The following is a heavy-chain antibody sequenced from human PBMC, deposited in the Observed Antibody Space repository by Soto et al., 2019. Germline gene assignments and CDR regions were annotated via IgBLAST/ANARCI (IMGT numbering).Heavy chain of an antibody. V-gene: IGHV3-9*01. CDR1: GFTFDDYA. J-gene: IGHJ6*02. CDR3: AVAGTNYYCGMDV. Sequence: EVQLVESGGGLVQPGRSLRLSCAASGFTFDDYAMHWVRQAPGKGLEWVSGISWNSGSIGYADSVKGRFTISRDNAKNSLYLQMNSLRAEDTALYYCAVAGTNYYCGMDVWGQGTTVTVSS. CDR2: ISWNSGSI. D-gene: IGHD6-19*01.